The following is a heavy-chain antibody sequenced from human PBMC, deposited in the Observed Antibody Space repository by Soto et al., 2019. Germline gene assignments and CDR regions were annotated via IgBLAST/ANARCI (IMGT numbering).Heavy chain of an antibody. CDR3: AKGLYSGSYSPFDY. V-gene: IGHV3-23*01. Sequence: GGSPRLSCAASGFTFSSYAMSWVRQAPGKGLEWVSAISGSGGSTYYADSVKGRFTISRDNSKNTLYLQMNSLRAEDTAVYYCAKGLYSGSYSPFDYWGQGTLVTVSS. CDR2: ISGSGGST. D-gene: IGHD1-26*01. CDR1: GFTFSSYA. J-gene: IGHJ4*02.